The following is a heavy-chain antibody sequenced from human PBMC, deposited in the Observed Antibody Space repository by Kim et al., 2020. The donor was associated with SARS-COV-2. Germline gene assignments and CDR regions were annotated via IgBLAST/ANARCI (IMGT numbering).Heavy chain of an antibody. CDR1: GYTFTSYY. Sequence: ASVKVSCKASGYTFTSYYMHWVRQAPGQGLEWMGIINPSGGSTSYAQKFQGRVTMTRDTSTSTVYMELSSLRSEDTAVYYCARTITMIVVVTKESGDAFDIWGQGTMVTVSS. J-gene: IGHJ3*02. CDR2: INPSGGST. D-gene: IGHD3-22*01. V-gene: IGHV1-46*01. CDR3: ARTITMIVVVTKESGDAFDI.